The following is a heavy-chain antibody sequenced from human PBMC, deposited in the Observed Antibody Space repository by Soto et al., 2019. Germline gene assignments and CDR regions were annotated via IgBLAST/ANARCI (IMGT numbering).Heavy chain of an antibody. D-gene: IGHD3-10*01. CDR3: AKVLWRAERREPFDV. V-gene: IGHV3-23*01. J-gene: IGHJ6*03. CDR2: ISTSGANT. Sequence: EVQLLESGGGLVQPGWSLRLSCAASGFTFSSFPMSWVRQPPGKGLEWVSTISTSGANTNDADSVKGRLTISRDNSKNTLYLQMNSLRAEDTAVYYCAKVLWRAERREPFDVWGKGTTVIVSS. CDR1: GFTFSSFP.